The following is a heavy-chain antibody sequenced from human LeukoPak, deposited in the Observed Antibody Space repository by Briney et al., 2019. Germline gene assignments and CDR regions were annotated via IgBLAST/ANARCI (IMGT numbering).Heavy chain of an antibody. V-gene: IGHV3-33*01. CDR1: RFTFNSYG. CDR2: IWYDGSNK. CDR3: ARDPGDSLYYFDS. D-gene: IGHD5-18*01. Sequence: PGRSLRLSCAASRFTFNSYGMHWVRQAPGKGLEWVAVIWYDGSNKYYADSVKGRFTISRDNSKNTMFLQMNSLRAEDTAVYYCARDPGDSLYYFDSWGQGSLVTVSS. J-gene: IGHJ4*02.